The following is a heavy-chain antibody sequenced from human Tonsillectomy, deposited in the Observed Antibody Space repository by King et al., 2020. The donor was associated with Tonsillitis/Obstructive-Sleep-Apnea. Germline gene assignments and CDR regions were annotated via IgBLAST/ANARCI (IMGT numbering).Heavy chain of an antibody. D-gene: IGHD5-18*01. CDR1: GGSFSGYY. Sequence: VQLQQWGAGLLKPSETLSLTCAVYGGSFSGYYWSWIRQPPGKGLEWIGEINHSGSTNYNPSLKSRVTISVDTSKNQFSLKLSSVTAADTAVYYCARGRADSYGPKYYYYMDVWGKGTTVTVSS. V-gene: IGHV4-34*01. CDR2: INHSGST. CDR3: ARGRADSYGPKYYYYMDV. J-gene: IGHJ6*03.